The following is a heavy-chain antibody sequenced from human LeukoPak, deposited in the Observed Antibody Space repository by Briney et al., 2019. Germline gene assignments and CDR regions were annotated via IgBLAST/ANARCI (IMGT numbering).Heavy chain of an antibody. CDR3: ARDRIVGAEDDAFHF. CDR2: ISGYNGNT. J-gene: IGHJ3*01. D-gene: IGHD1-26*01. CDR1: GYTFTRYY. Sequence: ASVKVSCKASGYTFTRYYMHWVRQAPGQGLEWMGWISGYNGNTNYAQKVQGRVTMTADTSTSTAFMELRSLRSDDTAVYYCARDRIVGAEDDAFHFWGQGTMVTVSS. V-gene: IGHV1-18*04.